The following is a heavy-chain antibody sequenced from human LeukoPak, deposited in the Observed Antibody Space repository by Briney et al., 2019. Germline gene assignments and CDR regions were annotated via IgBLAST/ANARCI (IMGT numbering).Heavy chain of an antibody. CDR3: ARGPEGSGSFDP. Sequence: SETLSLTCTVSGGSISSYYWNWIRQPPGKGLEWIGYIYYSGSTNYNPSLKSRVTISVDTSKNQFSLKLSSVTAADTAVYYCARGPEGSGSFDPWGQGTLVTVSS. V-gene: IGHV4-59*01. CDR1: GGSISSYY. CDR2: IYYSGST. D-gene: IGHD3-10*01. J-gene: IGHJ5*02.